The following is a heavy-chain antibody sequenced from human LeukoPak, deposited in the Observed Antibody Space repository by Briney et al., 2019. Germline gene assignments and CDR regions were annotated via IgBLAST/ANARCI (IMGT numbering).Heavy chain of an antibody. CDR3: AGIVVVAATYFDY. D-gene: IGHD2-15*01. V-gene: IGHV3-7*01. Sequence: PGGSLRLSCAASGFTFSSYWMSWVRQAPGKGLEWVANIKQDGSEKYYVDSVKGRFTISRDNAKNSLYLRMNSLRAEDTAVYYCAGIVVVAATYFDYWGQGTLVTVSS. J-gene: IGHJ4*02. CDR1: GFTFSSYW. CDR2: IKQDGSEK.